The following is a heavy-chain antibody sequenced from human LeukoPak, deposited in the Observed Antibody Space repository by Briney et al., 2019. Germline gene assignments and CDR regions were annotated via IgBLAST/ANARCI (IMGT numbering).Heavy chain of an antibody. D-gene: IGHD1-26*01. CDR2: ISSSSSTI. Sequence: GGSLRLSCAASGFTFSSYSMNWVRQAPGKGLEWASYISSSSSTIYYADSVKGRFTISRDNAKNSLYLQMNSLRAEDTAVYYCALGRVGASEFDYWGQGTLVTVSS. CDR3: ALGRVGASEFDY. J-gene: IGHJ4*02. V-gene: IGHV3-48*01. CDR1: GFTFSSYS.